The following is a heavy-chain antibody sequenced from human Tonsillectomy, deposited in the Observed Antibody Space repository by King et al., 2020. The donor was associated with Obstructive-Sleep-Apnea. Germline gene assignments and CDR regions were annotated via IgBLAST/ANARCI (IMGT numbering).Heavy chain of an antibody. D-gene: IGHD6-19*01. CDR2: VYFSGST. Sequence: LQLQESGPGLVEPSETLSLTCTVSYGSTSSASYYWDWIRQPRGRGLEWIGSVYFSGSTYSNPSLKSRVTISVDTSKNQFSLKMTSVTAADTAVYYCATRGGSGWYGAWGQGTLVTVSS. J-gene: IGHJ4*02. V-gene: IGHV4-39*01. CDR3: ATRGGSGWYGA. CDR1: YGSTSSASYY.